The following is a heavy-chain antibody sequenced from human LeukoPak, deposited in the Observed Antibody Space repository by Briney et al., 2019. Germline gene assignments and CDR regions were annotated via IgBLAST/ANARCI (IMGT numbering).Heavy chain of an antibody. Sequence: SETLSLTCTVSGGSISSSSYYWGWIRQPPGKGLEWIGSIYYSGSTYYNPSLKSRVTISVDTSKNQFSLKLSSVTAADTAVYYCARRYKVDGGGNDILTGIFDYWGQGTLVTVSS. J-gene: IGHJ4*02. CDR3: ARRYKVDGGGNDILTGIFDY. CDR2: IYYSGST. CDR1: GGSISSSSYY. V-gene: IGHV4-39*01. D-gene: IGHD3-9*01.